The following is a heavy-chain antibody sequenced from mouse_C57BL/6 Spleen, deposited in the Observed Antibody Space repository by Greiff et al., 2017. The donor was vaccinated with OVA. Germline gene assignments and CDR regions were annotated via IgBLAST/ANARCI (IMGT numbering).Heavy chain of an antibody. V-gene: IGHV1-5*01. J-gene: IGHJ4*01. Sequence: VQLKQSGTVLARPGASVKMSCKTSGYTFTSYWMHWVKQRPGQGLEWIGAIYPGNSDTSYNQKFKGKAKLTAVTSASTAYMELSSLTNEDSAVYYCTRVRVLYSNYVYYAMDYWGQGTSVTVSS. CDR2: IYPGNSDT. D-gene: IGHD2-5*01. CDR3: TRVRVLYSNYVYYAMDY. CDR1: GYTFTSYW.